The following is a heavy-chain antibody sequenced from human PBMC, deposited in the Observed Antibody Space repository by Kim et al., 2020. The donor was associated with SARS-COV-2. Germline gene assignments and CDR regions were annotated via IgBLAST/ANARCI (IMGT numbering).Heavy chain of an antibody. CDR3: TAFILAAGADNY. J-gene: IGHJ4*02. V-gene: IGHV3-73*01. Sequence: AYAASVKGRFTLSRDDSKNTVYLQMNSLKSEDTAVYYCTAFILAAGADNYWGQGTLVTVSS. D-gene: IGHD6-13*01.